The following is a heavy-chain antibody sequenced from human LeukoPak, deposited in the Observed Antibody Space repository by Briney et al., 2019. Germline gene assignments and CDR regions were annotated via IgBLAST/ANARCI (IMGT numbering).Heavy chain of an antibody. D-gene: IGHD6-19*01. CDR1: GGTFSSFA. J-gene: IGHJ5*02. CDR2: IIPIFGTA. Sequence: EASVKVSCTASGGTFSSFAISWVRQAPGQGLEWMGGIIPIFGTANYAQKFQGRVTITADESTSTAYMELSSLRSEDTAVYYCARSGRSSGSHHDWFDPWGQGTLVTVSS. V-gene: IGHV1-69*13. CDR3: ARSGRSSGSHHDWFDP.